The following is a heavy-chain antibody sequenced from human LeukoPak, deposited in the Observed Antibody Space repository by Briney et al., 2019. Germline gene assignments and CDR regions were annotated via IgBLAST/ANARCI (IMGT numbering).Heavy chain of an antibody. CDR2: ISGSGGST. D-gene: IGHD3-10*01. CDR3: ARDFGATMVRGTYRRAYYYGMDV. CDR1: GFTFSSYA. J-gene: IGHJ6*02. Sequence: GGSLRLSCAASGFTFSSYAMSWVRQAPGKGLEWVLAISGSGGSTYYADSVKGRFTISRDNSKNTLYLQMNSLRAEDTAVYYCARDFGATMVRGTYRRAYYYGMDVWGQGTTVTVSS. V-gene: IGHV3-23*01.